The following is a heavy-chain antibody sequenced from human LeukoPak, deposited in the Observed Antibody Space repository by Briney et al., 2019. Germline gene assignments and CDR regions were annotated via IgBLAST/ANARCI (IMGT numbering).Heavy chain of an antibody. Sequence: SETLSLTCTVSGDSISSSSYYWGWIRQPPGKGLEWIGSIFHSGSTYYNPSLKSRVTISVDTYKSQLSLKLSSVTAADTAVYYCARQRGSGWYHPHLFWGQGILVTVSS. CDR2: IFHSGST. CDR1: GDSISSSSYY. CDR3: ARQRGSGWYHPHLF. J-gene: IGHJ4*02. V-gene: IGHV4-39*01. D-gene: IGHD6-19*01.